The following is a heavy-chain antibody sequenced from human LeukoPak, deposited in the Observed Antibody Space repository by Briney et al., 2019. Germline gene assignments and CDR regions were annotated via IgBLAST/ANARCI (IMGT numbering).Heavy chain of an antibody. CDR1: GGSFSGYY. D-gene: IGHD3-22*01. V-gene: IGHV4-34*01. Sequence: PSGTLSLTCAVYGGSFSGYYWSWIRKPPGKGLEWIGEINHSGSTNYNPSLKSRVTISVDTSKNQFSLKLSSVTAADTAVYYCARGAPEPYYYDSSGYMLFGYWGQGTLVTVSS. CDR3: ARGAPEPYYYDSSGYMLFGY. J-gene: IGHJ4*02. CDR2: INHSGST.